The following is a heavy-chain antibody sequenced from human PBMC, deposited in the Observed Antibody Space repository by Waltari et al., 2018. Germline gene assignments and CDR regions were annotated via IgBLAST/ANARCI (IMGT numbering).Heavy chain of an antibody. D-gene: IGHD2-21*01. J-gene: IGHJ5*02. CDR1: GYTFTNYD. CDR3: ARGTRASRASYWLDP. Sequence: QVLLVQSGPEVKKPGASVKVSCKASGYTFTNYDINWVRQATGQGLEGVGWWNPDSGKTGFAQNFQGRVTITRDTSIATVYMELSDLRSEDTAVYYCARGTRASRASYWLDPWGQGTLVTVSS. CDR2: WNPDSGKT. V-gene: IGHV1-8*01.